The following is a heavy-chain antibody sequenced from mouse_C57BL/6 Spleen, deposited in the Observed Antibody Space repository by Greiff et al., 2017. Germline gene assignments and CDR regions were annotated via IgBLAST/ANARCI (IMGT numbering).Heavy chain of an antibody. CDR3: ARGVGPYGNYSAWFAY. J-gene: IGHJ3*01. D-gene: IGHD2-1*01. CDR2: INSDGSST. V-gene: IGHV5-16*01. CDR1: GFTFSDYY. Sequence: EVKLVESEGGLVQPGSSMKLSCTASGFTFSDYYMAWVRQVPEKGLEWVANINSDGSSTYYLDSLKSRFIISIDKSKNILYLQMSSLKSEDTATYYCARGVGPYGNYSAWFAYWGQGTLVTVSA.